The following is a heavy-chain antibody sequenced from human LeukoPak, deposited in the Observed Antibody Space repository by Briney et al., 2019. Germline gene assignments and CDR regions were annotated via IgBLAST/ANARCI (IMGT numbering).Heavy chain of an antibody. Sequence: SVKVSCKASGGTFSSYAISWVRQAPGQGLEWMGRIIPIFGTANYAQKFQGRVTITTDESTSTAYMELSSPRSEDTAVYYCARAGGEWSSSQIFNWFDPWGQGTLVTVSS. J-gene: IGHJ5*02. CDR2: IIPIFGTA. D-gene: IGHD6-13*01. CDR3: ARAGGEWSSSQIFNWFDP. CDR1: GGTFSSYA. V-gene: IGHV1-69*05.